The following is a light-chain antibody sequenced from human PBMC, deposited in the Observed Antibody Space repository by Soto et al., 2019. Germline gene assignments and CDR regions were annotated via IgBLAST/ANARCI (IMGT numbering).Light chain of an antibody. V-gene: IGKV1-17*03. Sequence: DIQMTQSPSAMSSSVLYIFTITCVASQGITKSLVWFQQKPGKVPKRLIYAASSLQSGVPSRFSGSGSGTEFTLTISSLQPDDFATYYCQHYNSYSEAFGQGTKVDI. J-gene: IGKJ1*01. CDR1: QGITKS. CDR3: QHYNSYSEA. CDR2: AAS.